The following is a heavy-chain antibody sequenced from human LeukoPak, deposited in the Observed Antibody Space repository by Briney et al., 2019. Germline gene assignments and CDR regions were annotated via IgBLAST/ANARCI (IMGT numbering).Heavy chain of an antibody. CDR2: VYYSGST. Sequence: SETLSLTCTVSGGSISRSYYWSWIRQPPGKGLEWIGYVYYSGSTNYNPSLKSRVTMSVDTSKNQFSLKLSSVTAADTAVYYCAKNRGSGWYNPFDYWGQGTLVTVSS. D-gene: IGHD6-19*01. V-gene: IGHV4-59*01. CDR3: AKNRGSGWYNPFDY. CDR1: GGSISRSYY. J-gene: IGHJ4*02.